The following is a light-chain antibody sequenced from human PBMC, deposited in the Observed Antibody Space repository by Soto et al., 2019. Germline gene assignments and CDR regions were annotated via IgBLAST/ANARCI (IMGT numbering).Light chain of an antibody. CDR2: RNN. Sequence: QSVLTQPPSASGTPGQRVTISCSGSSSNIGSYNVYWYQELPGTAPKLLIYRNNQRPSGVPDRFSASKSGTSASLAIGGLRSEDEADYYCAACDDSLSGVVFGGGTKLTVL. CDR3: AACDDSLSGVV. V-gene: IGLV1-47*01. J-gene: IGLJ2*01. CDR1: SSNIGSYN.